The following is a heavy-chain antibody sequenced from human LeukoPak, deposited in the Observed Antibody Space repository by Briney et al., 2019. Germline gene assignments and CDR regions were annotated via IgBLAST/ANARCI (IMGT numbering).Heavy chain of an antibody. D-gene: IGHD3-10*01. J-gene: IGHJ6*02. CDR2: TYYRSKWYN. Sequence: SQTLSLTCAISGDSVSSNSAAWNWIRQSPSRGLEWLGRTYYRSKWYNDYAVSVKSRITINPDTSKNQFSLQLNSVTPEDTAVYYCARLWFGELTYYYYGMDVWDQGTTVTVSS. CDR3: ARLWFGELTYYYYGMDV. CDR1: GDSVSSNSAA. V-gene: IGHV6-1*01.